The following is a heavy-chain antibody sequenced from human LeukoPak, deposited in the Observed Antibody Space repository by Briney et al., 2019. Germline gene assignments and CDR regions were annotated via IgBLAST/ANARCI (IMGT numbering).Heavy chain of an antibody. Sequence: ASVKVSCKASGYTFTSYGISWVRQAPGQGLEWMGWINPNSGGTNYAQKFQGRVTMTRDTSISTAYMELSRLRSDDTAVYYCARTLGYCSSTSCPYWYFDLWGRGTLVTVSS. CDR2: INPNSGGT. CDR3: ARTLGYCSSTSCPYWYFDL. J-gene: IGHJ2*01. D-gene: IGHD2-2*01. CDR1: GYTFTSYG. V-gene: IGHV1-2*02.